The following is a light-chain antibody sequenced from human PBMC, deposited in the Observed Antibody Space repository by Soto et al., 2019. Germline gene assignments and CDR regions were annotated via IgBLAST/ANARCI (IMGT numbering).Light chain of an antibody. CDR3: SSYTSSSALVV. CDR1: SSDIGGYNY. V-gene: IGLV2-14*03. J-gene: IGLJ2*01. Sequence: QSALAQPASVSGSPGQSITISCTATSSDIGGYNYVSWYQQHPGKAPKLMIFDVSDRPSGVSNRFSGSKSDNTASLTISGIQAEDEADYFCSSYTSSSALVVFGGGTKLIVL. CDR2: DVS.